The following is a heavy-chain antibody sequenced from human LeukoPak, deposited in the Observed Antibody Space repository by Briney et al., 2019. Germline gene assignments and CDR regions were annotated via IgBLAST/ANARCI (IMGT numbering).Heavy chain of an antibody. J-gene: IGHJ6*03. V-gene: IGHV1-69*13. CDR1: GGTFSSYA. CDR3: AAVKRGEYSYGSPYYYYYYMDV. D-gene: IGHD5-18*01. Sequence: ASVKVSCKASGGTFSSYAISWVRQAPGQGLEWMGGIIPIFGTANYAQKFQGRVTITADESTSTAYMELSSLRPEDTAVYYCAAVKRGEYSYGSPYYYYYYMDVWGKGTTVTISS. CDR2: IIPIFGTA.